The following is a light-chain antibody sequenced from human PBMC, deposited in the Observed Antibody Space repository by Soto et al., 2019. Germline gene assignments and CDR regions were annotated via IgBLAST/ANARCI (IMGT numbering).Light chain of an antibody. CDR3: QQYNSYSPTWT. CDR2: KAS. CDR1: QSISSW. V-gene: IGKV1-5*03. J-gene: IGKJ1*01. Sequence: DIQMTQSPSTLSASVGDRVTITCRASQSISSWLAWYQQKPGKAPKLLIYKASSLESGVPSRFSGSGCGTEFTLTISSLKTDEFATYYCQQYNSYSPTWTFGQGTKVEIK.